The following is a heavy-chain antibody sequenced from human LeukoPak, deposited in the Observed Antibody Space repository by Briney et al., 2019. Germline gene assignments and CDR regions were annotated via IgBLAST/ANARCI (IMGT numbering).Heavy chain of an antibody. J-gene: IGHJ4*02. Sequence: SETLSLTCTVAGGSISSGGYSWSWIRQHPGKGLEWIGYIYYSGSTYYNPSLKSRVTISVDTSKNQFSLKLSSVTAADTAVYYCARGPTPGCSGGSCYFDYWGQGTLVTVSS. D-gene: IGHD2-15*01. V-gene: IGHV4-31*03. CDR2: IYYSGST. CDR1: GGSISSGGYS. CDR3: ARGPTPGCSGGSCYFDY.